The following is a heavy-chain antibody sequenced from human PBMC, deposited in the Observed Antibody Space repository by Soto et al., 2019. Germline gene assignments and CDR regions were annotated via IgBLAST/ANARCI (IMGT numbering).Heavy chain of an antibody. V-gene: IGHV4-34*01. D-gene: IGHD6-13*01. J-gene: IGHJ4*02. CDR1: GGSFSGYY. Sequence: QVQLQQWGAGLLKPSETLSLTCAVYGGSFSGYYWSWIRQPPGKGLVWIGEINHSGSTNYNPSLKSRVTISVDTSKNQFPLKLSSVTAADTAVYYCARGWYLKSLDYWGQGTLVTVSS. CDR2: INHSGST. CDR3: ARGWYLKSLDY.